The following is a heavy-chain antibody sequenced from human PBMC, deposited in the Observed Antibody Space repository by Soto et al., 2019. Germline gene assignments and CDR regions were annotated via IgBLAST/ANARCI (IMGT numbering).Heavy chain of an antibody. CDR1: GFTFSGSA. Sequence: EVQLVESGGGLVQPGGSLKLSCAASGFTFSGSAMHWVRQASGKGLEWVGRIISKANSYATAYAASVKGRFTISRDDSKNTSYLQMNSQKTEDKAVYYCTRHMRLLEWLGYYYGMDVWGQGNTVTVSS. V-gene: IGHV3-73*02. CDR2: IISKANSYAT. J-gene: IGHJ6*02. D-gene: IGHD3-3*01. CDR3: TRHMRLLEWLGYYYGMDV.